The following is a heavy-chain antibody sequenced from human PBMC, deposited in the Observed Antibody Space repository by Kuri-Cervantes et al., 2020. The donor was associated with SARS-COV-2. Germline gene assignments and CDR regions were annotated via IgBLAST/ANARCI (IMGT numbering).Heavy chain of an antibody. CDR3: ASLGDAGDLSPPFDY. V-gene: IGHV1-69*13. J-gene: IGHJ4*02. CDR2: IIPIFGTA. CDR1: GGTFSSYA. Sequence: SVKVSCKASGGTFSSYAISWVRQAPGQGLEWMGGIIPIFGTANYAQRFQGRVTITADESTSTAYMELSSLRSEDTAVYYCASLGDAGDLSPPFDYWGQGTLVTVSS. D-gene: IGHD3-16*01.